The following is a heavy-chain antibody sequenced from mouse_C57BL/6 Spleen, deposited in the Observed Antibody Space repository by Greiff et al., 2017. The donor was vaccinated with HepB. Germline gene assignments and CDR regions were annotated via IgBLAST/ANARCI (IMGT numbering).Heavy chain of an antibody. CDR3: ARHDVDYWYFDV. V-gene: IGHV5-9*01. Sequence: VQLKESGGGLVKPGGSLKLSCAASGFTFSSYTMSWVRQTPEKRLEWVATISGGGGNTYYPDSVKGRFTISRDNAKNTLYLQMSSLRSEDTALYYCARHDVDYWYFDVWGTGTTVTVSS. CDR2: ISGGGGNT. J-gene: IGHJ1*03. CDR1: GFTFSSYT.